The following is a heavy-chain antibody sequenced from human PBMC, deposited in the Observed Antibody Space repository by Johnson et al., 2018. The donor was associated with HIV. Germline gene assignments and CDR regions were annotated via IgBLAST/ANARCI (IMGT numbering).Heavy chain of an antibody. CDR2: ISSSGGTI. V-gene: IGHV3-11*04. J-gene: IGHJ3*01. CDR3: ARGYGDYSDFFDV. D-gene: IGHD4-17*01. Sequence: QVQLVESGGGLVKPGGSLRLSCAASRFTFSDYYMSWIRQTPGKGLEWVSYISSSGGTIYYADSVKGRFSISRDNAKNSLYLQMNSPRAEDTAVYYCARGYGDYSDFFDVWGQGTMVTVSS. CDR1: RFTFSDYY.